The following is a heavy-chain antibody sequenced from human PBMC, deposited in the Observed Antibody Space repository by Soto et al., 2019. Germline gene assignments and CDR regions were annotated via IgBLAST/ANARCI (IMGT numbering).Heavy chain of an antibody. CDR3: ASSTGTPLNYSYHYGMDV. Sequence: ASVKVSCKASGYTSTNYGISWVRQAPGQGLEWMGWISAYTGNTKYSQKLQARVTMTTDTSTSTAYMELRSLRSDDTAIYYCASSTGTPLNYSYHYGMDVWGQGTTVTVSS. D-gene: IGHD1-1*01. CDR1: GYTSTNYG. V-gene: IGHV1-18*01. CDR2: ISAYTGNT. J-gene: IGHJ6*02.